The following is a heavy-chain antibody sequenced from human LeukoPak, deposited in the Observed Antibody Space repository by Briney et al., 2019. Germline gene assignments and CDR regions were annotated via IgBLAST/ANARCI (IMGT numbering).Heavy chain of an antibody. J-gene: IGHJ4*02. CDR1: GYAFFSYA. Sequence: ASVKVSCKASGYAFFSYAISWVRQATGQGLEWMGWMNPNSGNTGYAQKFQGRVTMTRNTSISTAYMELSSLRSEDTAVYYCAAYIVGASGFDYWGPATLLTVSS. D-gene: IGHD1-26*01. CDR2: MNPNSGNT. CDR3: AAYIVGASGFDY. V-gene: IGHV1-8*02.